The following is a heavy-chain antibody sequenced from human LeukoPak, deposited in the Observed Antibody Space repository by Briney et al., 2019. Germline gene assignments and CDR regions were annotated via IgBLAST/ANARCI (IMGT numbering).Heavy chain of an antibody. V-gene: IGHV4-61*02. D-gene: IGHD3-3*01. CDR2: IYTSGST. CDR1: GGSISSGSYY. Sequence: PSETLSLTCTVSGGSISSGSYYWSWIRQPAGKGLEWIGRIYTSGSTNYNPSLKSRVTISVDTSKNQFSLKLSSVTAADTAVYYCARETDFWSGYSYWYFDLWGCGTLVTVSS. J-gene: IGHJ2*01. CDR3: ARETDFWSGYSYWYFDL.